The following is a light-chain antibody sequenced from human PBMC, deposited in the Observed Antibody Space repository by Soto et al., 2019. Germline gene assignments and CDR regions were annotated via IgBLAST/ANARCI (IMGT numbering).Light chain of an antibody. Sequence: EIVLTQSPATLALSPGDRANLSCRASQSVSNYLAWYQRKPGPAPRLLVYDASNRTTGIPARVSGSGSGTDFTLTIRSLEPDDFAVYYCQQRRDWPLTFGGGTHVEIK. J-gene: IGKJ4*02. V-gene: IGKV3-11*01. CDR3: QQRRDWPLT. CDR2: DAS. CDR1: QSVSNY.